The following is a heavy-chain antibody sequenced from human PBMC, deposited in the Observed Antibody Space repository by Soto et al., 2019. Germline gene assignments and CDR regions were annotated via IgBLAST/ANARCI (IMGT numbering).Heavy chain of an antibody. CDR1: GVSIVSPNW. D-gene: IGHD2-8*01. Sequence: SETLSLTCAVSGVSIVSPNWWTWVRQAPGKGLEWIGEMWPSGGTTYNPSLRNRVTISVDNSKNHLSLPLTSVTAADTAIYYCARCLHCSNGGRFDPWGQGALVTVSS. V-gene: IGHV4-4*02. J-gene: IGHJ5*02. CDR3: ARCLHCSNGGRFDP. CDR2: MWPSGGT.